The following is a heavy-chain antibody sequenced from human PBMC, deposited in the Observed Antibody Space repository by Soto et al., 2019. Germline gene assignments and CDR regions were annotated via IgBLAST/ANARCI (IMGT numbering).Heavy chain of an antibody. D-gene: IGHD4-4*01. CDR3: ARLQDSASGY. CDR2: ISSSSSST. Sequence: GGSLRLSCAASGFTFSSYSMNWVRQAPGKGLEWVSAISSSSSSTYYADSVKGRFTISRDNSKNTLYLQMNSLRAEDTAVYYCARLQDSASGYWGLGTLVTVSS. CDR1: GFTFSSYS. J-gene: IGHJ4*02. V-gene: IGHV3-23*01.